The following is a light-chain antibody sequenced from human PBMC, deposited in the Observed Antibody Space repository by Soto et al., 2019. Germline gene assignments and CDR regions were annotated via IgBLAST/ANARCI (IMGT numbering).Light chain of an antibody. CDR2: DAS. J-gene: IGKJ4*01. V-gene: IGKV3-11*01. Sequence: EIVLTQSPATLSLSPGERATLSCRASQSVSSYLAWYQQKPGQAPRRLIYDASNRATGIPARFSGSGSGTDFTLTISSLEPEDVAVYYCQQRSNWPTFGGGTKVEIK. CDR3: QQRSNWPT. CDR1: QSVSSY.